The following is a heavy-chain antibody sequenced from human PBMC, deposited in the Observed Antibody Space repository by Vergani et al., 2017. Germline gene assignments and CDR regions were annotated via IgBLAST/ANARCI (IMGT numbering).Heavy chain of an antibody. CDR2: ISGSGGST. CDR3: AKDLNEYYYDSSGYYPDAFDI. V-gene: IGHV3-23*01. Sequence: EVQPLESGGGLVQPGGSLRLSCAASGFTFSSYAMSWVRQAPGKGLEWVSAISGSGGSTYYADSVKGRFTISRDNSKNTLYLQMNSLRAEDTAVYYCAKDLNEYYYDSSGYYPDAFDIWGQGTMVTVSS. D-gene: IGHD3-22*01. CDR1: GFTFSSYA. J-gene: IGHJ3*02.